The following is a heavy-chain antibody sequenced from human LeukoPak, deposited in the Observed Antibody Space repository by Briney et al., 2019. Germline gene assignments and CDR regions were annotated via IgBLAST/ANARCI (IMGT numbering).Heavy chain of an antibody. CDR3: ARRVGPFDY. D-gene: IGHD1-26*01. CDR2: IYYSEST. CDR1: GGSISSYY. Sequence: SETLSLTCTVSGGSISSYYWSWIRQPPGKGLEWIGYIYYSESTNYNPSLKSRVTISVDTSKNQFSLKLSSVTAADTAVYYCARRVGPFDYWGQGTLVTVSS. J-gene: IGHJ4*02. V-gene: IGHV4-59*08.